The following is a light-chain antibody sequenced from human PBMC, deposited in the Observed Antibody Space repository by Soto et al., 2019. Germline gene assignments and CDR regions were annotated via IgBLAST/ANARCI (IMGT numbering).Light chain of an antibody. CDR2: ATS. J-gene: IGKJ4*01. CDR3: QQVNSYPLT. Sequence: IQFTQSPSFLSSSVLERFTITCRASQDIANYLAWYQQKPGKAPKFLIYATSTFQSGVPSRFSGGGSGTEFTLTISSLQPEDFATYYCQQVNSYPLTFGGGTKVDIK. CDR1: QDIANY. V-gene: IGKV1-9*01.